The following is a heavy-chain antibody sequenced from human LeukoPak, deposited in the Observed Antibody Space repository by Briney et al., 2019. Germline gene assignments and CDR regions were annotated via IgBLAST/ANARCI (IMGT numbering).Heavy chain of an antibody. CDR3: ARGNGGNSEFDY. V-gene: IGHV4-61*02. D-gene: IGHD4-23*01. J-gene: IGHJ4*02. CDR2: IDSRGST. Sequence: SETLSRTCTVSGGSISSGNNFWTWIRQPAGKGLEWIGRIDSRGSTYYNPSLRSRVTISLDTSKNQFSLKLSSVTAADTAVYYCARGNGGNSEFDYWGQGTLVTVSS. CDR1: GGSISSGNNF.